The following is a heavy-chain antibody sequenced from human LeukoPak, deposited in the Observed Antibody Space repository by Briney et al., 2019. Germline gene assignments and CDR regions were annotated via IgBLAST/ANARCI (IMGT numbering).Heavy chain of an antibody. CDR3: AREYYCGSGRAPTYNYGMDV. CDR1: GYTFTSYG. V-gene: IGHV1-18*01. J-gene: IGHJ6*02. D-gene: IGHD3-10*01. Sequence: ASVKVSCKASGYTFTSYGISWVRQAPGQGLEWMGWISAYNGNTNYAQKLQGRVTMTTDTSTSTAYMELRSLRSDDTAVYYCAREYYCGSGRAPTYNYGMDVWGQGTTVTVSS. CDR2: ISAYNGNT.